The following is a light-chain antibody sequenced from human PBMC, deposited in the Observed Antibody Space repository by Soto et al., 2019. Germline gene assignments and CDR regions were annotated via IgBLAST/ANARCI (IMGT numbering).Light chain of an antibody. CDR1: QSVGSN. J-gene: IGKJ5*01. CDR2: GAS. CDR3: QQYTNWPPIT. V-gene: IGKV3-15*01. Sequence: EIVMTQSPATLSVSPGERATLSCRASQSVGSNLAWFQQKPCQAPRLLIYGASTRATGVPARFSGSGSGTDFTLTISSLQSEDFAVYYCQQYTNWPPITFGQGTRLEIK.